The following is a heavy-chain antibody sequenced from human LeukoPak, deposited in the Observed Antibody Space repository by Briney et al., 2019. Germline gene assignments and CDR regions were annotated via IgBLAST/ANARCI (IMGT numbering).Heavy chain of an antibody. CDR2: IYTSGST. V-gene: IGHV4-61*02. CDR1: GGSISSGSYY. CDR3: ARVGYSSSWYVSRHYYYYYMDV. D-gene: IGHD6-13*01. Sequence: SETLSLTCTVSGGSISSGSYYWSWIRQPAGKGLEWIGRIYTSGSTNYNPSLKSRVTIAVDTSKNQFSLKLSSVTAADTAVYYCARVGYSSSWYVSRHYYYYYMDVWGKGTTVTISS. J-gene: IGHJ6*03.